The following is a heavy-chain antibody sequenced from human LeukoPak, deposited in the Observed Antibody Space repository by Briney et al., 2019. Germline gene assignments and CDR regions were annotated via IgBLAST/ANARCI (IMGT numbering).Heavy chain of an antibody. CDR3: AKDRDGIAAIGANY. Sequence: GGSLRLSCSASGFIFSSYAMHWVRQAPGKGLEWLSFIRYDGSDKYYADSVKGRFTISRDNSKNTVYMEMSSLRTEDTALYYCAKDRDGIAAIGANYWGQGTRVTVSS. CDR2: IRYDGSDK. D-gene: IGHD6-13*01. V-gene: IGHV3-30*02. J-gene: IGHJ4*02. CDR1: GFIFSSYA.